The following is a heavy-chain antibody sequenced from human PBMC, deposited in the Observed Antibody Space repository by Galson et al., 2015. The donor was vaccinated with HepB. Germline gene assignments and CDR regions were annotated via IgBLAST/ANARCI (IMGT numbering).Heavy chain of an antibody. Sequence: SVKVSCKASGGTFSSYAISWVRQAPGQGLEWMGGIIPIFGTANYAQKFQGRVTITADESTSTAYMELSSLRSEDTAVYYYARGRLRFLEWLLFGFDYWGQGTLVTVSS. CDR1: GGTFSSYA. V-gene: IGHV1-69*13. CDR2: IIPIFGTA. D-gene: IGHD3-3*01. CDR3: ARGRLRFLEWLLFGFDY. J-gene: IGHJ4*02.